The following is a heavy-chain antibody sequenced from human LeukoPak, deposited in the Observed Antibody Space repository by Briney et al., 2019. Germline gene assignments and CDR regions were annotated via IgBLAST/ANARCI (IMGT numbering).Heavy chain of an antibody. CDR1: GYTFTGYY. J-gene: IGHJ4*02. CDR2: INPNSGGT. Sequence: GASVKVSYKASGYTFTGYYMHWVRQAPGQGLEWMGWINPNSGGTNYAQKFQGRVTMTRDTSISTAYMELSRLRSDDTAVYYCASKVFVRYSSGSDLDYWGQGTLVTVSS. D-gene: IGHD6-19*01. V-gene: IGHV1-2*02. CDR3: ASKVFVRYSSGSDLDY.